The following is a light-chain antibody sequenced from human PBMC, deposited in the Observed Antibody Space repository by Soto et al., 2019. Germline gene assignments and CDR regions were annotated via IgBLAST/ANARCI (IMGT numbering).Light chain of an antibody. CDR1: QSVSSN. Sequence: EIVMTQSPATLSVSPGERATLSCRASQSVSSNLAWYQQKPGQAPRLLIYGASTRATGIPARFSGSGSGTEFTLTLRSLQSQDFAVYYCQQYNNWPLTFGQGTK. J-gene: IGKJ1*01. CDR3: QQYNNWPLT. CDR2: GAS. V-gene: IGKV3-15*01.